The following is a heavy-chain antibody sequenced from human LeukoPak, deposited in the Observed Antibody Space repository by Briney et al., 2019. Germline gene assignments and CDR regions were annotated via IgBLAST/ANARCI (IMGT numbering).Heavy chain of an antibody. V-gene: IGHV3-53*01. Sequence: PGGSLRLSCAASGFTVSSNYMSWVRQAPGKGLEWVSVIYSGGSTYYAVSVKGRFTISRDNSKNTLYLQMNSLRAEDTAVYYCARDLCSSTSCYHDYWGQGTLVTVSS. D-gene: IGHD2-2*01. J-gene: IGHJ4*02. CDR2: IYSGGST. CDR1: GFTVSSNY. CDR3: ARDLCSSTSCYHDY.